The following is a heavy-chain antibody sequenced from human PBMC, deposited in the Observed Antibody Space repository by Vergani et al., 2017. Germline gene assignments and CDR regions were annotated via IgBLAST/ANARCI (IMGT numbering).Heavy chain of an antibody. D-gene: IGHD3-10*01. V-gene: IGHV3-30*18. CDR1: GFTFSSFG. Sequence: QVQLVESGGGVVQPGKSLRLSCAASGFTFSSFGMHWVRQAPGKGLEWVAVISYDGSYKYSADSVKGRFTLSRDNSKNTLYLQMNSLRAEDTAVYYCAKDPIYYGSPYFYYMDVLGKGTTGTVSS. CDR3: AKDPIYYGSPYFYYMDV. J-gene: IGHJ6*03. CDR2: ISYDGSYK.